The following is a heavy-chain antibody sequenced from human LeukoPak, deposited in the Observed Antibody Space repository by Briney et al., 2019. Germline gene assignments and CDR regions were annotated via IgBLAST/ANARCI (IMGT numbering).Heavy chain of an antibody. CDR2: IYTSGST. D-gene: IGHD3-22*01. Sequence: SETLSLTCTVSGGSLSSYYWSWIRQPAGKGLEWIGRIYTSGSTNYNPSLKSRASMSVDTSKNQFSLKLSSVTAADTAVYDCARHLYYYDSSGYYPGPPDYWGQGTLVTVSS. V-gene: IGHV4-4*07. J-gene: IGHJ4*02. CDR3: ARHLYYYDSSGYYPGPPDY. CDR1: GGSLSSYY.